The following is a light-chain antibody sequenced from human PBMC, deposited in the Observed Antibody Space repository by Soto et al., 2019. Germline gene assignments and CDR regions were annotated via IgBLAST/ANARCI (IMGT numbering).Light chain of an antibody. CDR2: YDS. CDR1: NIGSKS. CDR3: QVWDSSSDHPV. Sequence: SYELTQAPSVSVAPGQTARITCGGNNIGSKSVHWYQQKPGQAPVLVIYYDSDRPSGIPERFSGSNSGNTATLTISRVEAGDEADYSCQVWDSSSDHPVFGGVTKLTVL. V-gene: IGLV3-21*04. J-gene: IGLJ2*01.